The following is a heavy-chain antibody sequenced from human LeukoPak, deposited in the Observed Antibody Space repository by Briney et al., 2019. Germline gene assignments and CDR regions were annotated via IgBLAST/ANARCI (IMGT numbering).Heavy chain of an antibody. V-gene: IGHV3-21*01. Sequence: SGGSLRLSCAASGFTFSSYSMNWVRQAPGKGLEWVSSISSSSSYIYYADSVKGRFTISRDNAKNSLYLQMNSLRAEDTAVYYCARDGDSSTSEDYYYYYYMDVWGKGTTVTVSS. J-gene: IGHJ6*03. CDR3: ARDGDSSTSEDYYYYYYMDV. CDR2: ISSSSSYI. CDR1: GFTFSSYS. D-gene: IGHD2-2*01.